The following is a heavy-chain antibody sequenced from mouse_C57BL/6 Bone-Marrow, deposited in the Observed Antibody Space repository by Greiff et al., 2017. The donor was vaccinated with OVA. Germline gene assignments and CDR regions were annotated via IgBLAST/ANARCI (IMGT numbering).Heavy chain of an antibody. CDR1: GFNIKDYY. D-gene: IGHD2-1*01. CDR3: AIYYGNSYWYFDV. Sequence: EVQLQESGAELVKPGASVKLSCTASGFNIKDYYMHWVKQRTEQGLEWIGRIDPEDGETKYAPKFQGKATITADTSSNSAYLQLSSLTSEDTAVYYYAIYYGNSYWYFDVWGTGTTVTVSS. CDR2: IDPEDGET. J-gene: IGHJ1*03. V-gene: IGHV14-2*01.